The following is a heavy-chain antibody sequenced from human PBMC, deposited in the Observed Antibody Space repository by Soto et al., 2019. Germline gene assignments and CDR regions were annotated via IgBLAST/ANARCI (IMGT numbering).Heavy chain of an antibody. CDR3: ARVPYDSSGLNFDY. D-gene: IGHD3-22*01. V-gene: IGHV3-21*01. Sequence: GGSLTLSCAASGATFSSYSWNWVRQAPGKGLEWVSSISSSSSYIYYADSVKGRFTISRDNAKNSLYLQMNSLRAEDTAVYYCARVPYDSSGLNFDYWSQGTLVTVSS. J-gene: IGHJ4*02. CDR1: GATFSSYS. CDR2: ISSSSSYI.